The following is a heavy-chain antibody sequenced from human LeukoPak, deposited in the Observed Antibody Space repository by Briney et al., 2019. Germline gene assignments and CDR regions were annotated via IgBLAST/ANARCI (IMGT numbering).Heavy chain of an antibody. CDR3: ARVTVTAPVDY. V-gene: IGHV4-61*01. CDR1: GGSVSSGSYY. CDR2: IYYTGST. Sequence: SETLSLTCTVSGGSVSSGSYYWSWIRQPPGKGLEWIGYIYYTGSTNYNPSLKSRVSISVDTSKNQFSLNLSSVTASDTAVYYCARVTVTAPVDYWGQGTLVTVSS. J-gene: IGHJ4*02. D-gene: IGHD4-17*01.